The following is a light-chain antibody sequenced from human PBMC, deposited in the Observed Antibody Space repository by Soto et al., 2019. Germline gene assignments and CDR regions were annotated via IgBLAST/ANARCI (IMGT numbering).Light chain of an antibody. V-gene: IGKV3-20*01. Sequence: EIVLTQSPGTLSLSPGEGATLSCRASQNVTGSYLAWYQQKPGQAPRLLIYGASSRATGIPDRFSGSESGTDFTLTISRLEPEDFAVYYCQQYGSSPRTFGQGTKVEI. CDR3: QQYGSSPRT. J-gene: IGKJ1*01. CDR2: GAS. CDR1: QNVTGSY.